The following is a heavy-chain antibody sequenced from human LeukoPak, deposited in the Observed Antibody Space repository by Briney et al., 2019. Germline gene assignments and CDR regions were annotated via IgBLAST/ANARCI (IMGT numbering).Heavy chain of an antibody. CDR3: ARQKERRGAFDM. Sequence: PSETLSLTCAVSGYSIKSVYYWGWIRQPPGKGLEWIGSIFQSGSTYYNPSLKSRVTISVDTSKDRFSLNLNSVTAADTDVYFCARQKERRGAFDMWGQGTMVTVSS. CDR1: GYSIKSVYY. J-gene: IGHJ3*02. CDR2: IFQSGST. V-gene: IGHV4-38-2*01. D-gene: IGHD1-1*01.